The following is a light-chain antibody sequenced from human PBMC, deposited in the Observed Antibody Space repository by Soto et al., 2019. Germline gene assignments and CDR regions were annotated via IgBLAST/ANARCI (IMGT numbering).Light chain of an antibody. J-gene: IGKJ1*01. CDR2: DAS. Sequence: DIQMTQSPSSLSASVGDRVTITCQASQDINKNLIWYQQKPGKAPKLLIYDASDLETGVPSRFSGSGSGTGFTFTITSLQPDDFATYYCQQYNSYSTFGPATFGQGTKVDIK. CDR1: QDINKN. CDR3: QQYNSYSTFGPAT. V-gene: IGKV1-33*01.